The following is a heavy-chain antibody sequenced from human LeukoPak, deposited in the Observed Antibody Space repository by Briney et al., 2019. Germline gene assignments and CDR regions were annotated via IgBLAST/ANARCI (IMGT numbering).Heavy chain of an antibody. CDR1: GFTFSSYA. CDR3: ARENAPFYDSSGFSVYFDY. D-gene: IGHD3-22*01. V-gene: IGHV3-30*04. Sequence: GGSLRLSCAASGFTFSSYAMHWVRQAPGKGLDWVSIISYDGSNKYHADSVMGRFTISRDNSKNTLYLEMNSLRAEDTAVYYCARENAPFYDSSGFSVYFDYWGQGTLVTVSS. CDR2: ISYDGSNK. J-gene: IGHJ4*02.